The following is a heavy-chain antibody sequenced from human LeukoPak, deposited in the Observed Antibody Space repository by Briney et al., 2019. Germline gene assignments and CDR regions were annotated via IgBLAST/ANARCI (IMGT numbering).Heavy chain of an antibody. D-gene: IGHD1-26*01. CDR1: GFTFSTYW. CDR2: ISRDGTTT. CDR3: ASHGVGASHDY. V-gene: IGHV3-74*01. Sequence: GGSLRLSCEASGFTFSTYWMHWVRQTPGKGLVWVSRISRDGTTTTYADSVKGRFTISRDNAKNTLYLEMNSLRAEDTAVYFCASHGVGASHDYWGQGTLVTVSS. J-gene: IGHJ4*02.